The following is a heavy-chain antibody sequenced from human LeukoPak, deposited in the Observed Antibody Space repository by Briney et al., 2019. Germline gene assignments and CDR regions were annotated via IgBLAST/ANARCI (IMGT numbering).Heavy chain of an antibody. Sequence: GGPLRLSCAASGFTFSSYAMHWVRQAPGKGLEWVAVISYDGSNKYYADSVRGRFTISRDKSKNTLYLQMNSLRFEDTAVYYCARERYSYGDFDYWGQGTLVTVSS. D-gene: IGHD5-18*01. V-gene: IGHV3-30-3*01. CDR3: ARERYSYGDFDY. CDR1: GFTFSSYA. J-gene: IGHJ4*02. CDR2: ISYDGSNK.